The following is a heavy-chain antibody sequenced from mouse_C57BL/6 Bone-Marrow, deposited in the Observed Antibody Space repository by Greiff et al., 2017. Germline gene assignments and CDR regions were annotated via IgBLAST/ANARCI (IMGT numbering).Heavy chain of an antibody. Sequence: EVQLVESGGGLVKPGGSLKLSCAASGFTFSSYAMSWVRQTPEKRLEWVATISDGGSYTYYPDNVKGRFTISRDNAKNNLYLQMSHLKSEDTAMYYCARDPHSNYPYYAMDYWGQGTSVTVSS. D-gene: IGHD2-5*01. CDR2: ISDGGSYT. CDR3: ARDPHSNYPYYAMDY. V-gene: IGHV5-4*01. CDR1: GFTFSSYA. J-gene: IGHJ4*01.